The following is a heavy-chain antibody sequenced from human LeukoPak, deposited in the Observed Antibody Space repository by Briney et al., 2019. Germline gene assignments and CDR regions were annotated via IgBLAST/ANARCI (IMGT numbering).Heavy chain of an antibody. CDR2: INHSGST. J-gene: IGHJ4*02. CDR3: ARGMVGLGY. CDR1: GGSFSGYY. D-gene: IGHD2-15*01. V-gene: IGHV4-34*01. Sequence: TPSETLSLTCAVYGGSFSGYYWSWIRQPPGKGLEWIGEINHSGSTNYNPFLKSRVTISVDTSKNQFSLKLSSVTAADTAVYYCARGMVGLGYWGQGTLVTVSS.